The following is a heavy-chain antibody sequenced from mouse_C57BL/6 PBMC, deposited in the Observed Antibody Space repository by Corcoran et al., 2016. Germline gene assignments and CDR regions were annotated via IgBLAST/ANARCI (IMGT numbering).Heavy chain of an antibody. J-gene: IGHJ4*01. CDR3: ARPSRGYYAMDY. CDR1: GYTFTDYN. V-gene: IGHV1-18*01. CDR2: INPNNGGT. Sequence: EVQLQQSGPELVKPGASVKIPCKASGYTFTDYNMDWVKQSHGKSLEWIGDINPNNGGTIYNQKFKGKATLTVDKSSSTAYMELRSLTSEDTAVYYCARPSRGYYAMDYWGQGTAVTVSS.